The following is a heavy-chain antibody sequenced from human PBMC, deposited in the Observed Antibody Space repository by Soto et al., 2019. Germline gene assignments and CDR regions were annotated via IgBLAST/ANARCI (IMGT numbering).Heavy chain of an antibody. CDR1: RFTFSVYD. Sequence: SLRPSCASCRFTFSVYDMHWVRQPPGTGLEWVVAISHDGKTKYHAESVKGRFTISRVNFKGQLGLQMNSLRVEDKAIYYCAKNRVSEHNGGWSQGHWGQGTLTTVAS. V-gene: IGHV3-30*18. D-gene: IGHD2-15*01. CDR3: AKNRVSEHNGGWSQGH. CDR2: ISHDGKTK. J-gene: IGHJ4*02.